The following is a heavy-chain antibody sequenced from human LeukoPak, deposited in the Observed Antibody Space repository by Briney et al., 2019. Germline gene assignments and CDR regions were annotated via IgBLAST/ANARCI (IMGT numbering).Heavy chain of an antibody. CDR2: ITPIFGAA. J-gene: IGHJ4*02. V-gene: IGHV1-69*01. D-gene: IGHD3-22*01. Sequence: SVKVSCKASGGTFSTFAISWVRQAPGQGLEWMGGITPIFGAAKYAQKFQGRVTITADESTSTAYMELRSLRSDDTAVYYCARASSRIFDSSGQPVGYWGQGTLVTVSS. CDR1: GGTFSTFA. CDR3: ARASSRIFDSSGQPVGY.